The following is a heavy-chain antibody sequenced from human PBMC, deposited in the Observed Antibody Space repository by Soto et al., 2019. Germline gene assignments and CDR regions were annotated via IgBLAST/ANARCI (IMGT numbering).Heavy chain of an antibody. Sequence: EVQLLDSGGGLVQPGGSLRLSCAASGFTFSSYAMSWVRQAPGKGLEWVSAISGSGGSTYYADSVKGRFTISRDNSKNTLYLQMNSLRAEDTAVYYCATNSGYDLYYGMDVWGQGTTVTVSS. D-gene: IGHD5-12*01. V-gene: IGHV3-23*01. CDR3: ATNSGYDLYYGMDV. J-gene: IGHJ6*02. CDR2: ISGSGGST. CDR1: GFTFSSYA.